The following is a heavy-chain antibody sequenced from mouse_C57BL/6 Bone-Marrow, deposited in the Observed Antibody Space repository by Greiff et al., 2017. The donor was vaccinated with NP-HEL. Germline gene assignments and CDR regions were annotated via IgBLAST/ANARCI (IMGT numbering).Heavy chain of an antibody. V-gene: IGHV5-17*01. CDR3: ARHDGSDY. CDR1: GFTFSDYG. D-gene: IGHD1-1*01. Sequence: EVKLMESGGGLVKPGGSLKLSCAASGFTFSDYGMHWVRQAPEKGLEWVAYISSGSSTIYYADTVKGRFTISRDNAKNTLFLQMTSLRSEDTAMYYCARHDGSDYWGQGTTLTVSS. CDR2: ISSGSSTI. J-gene: IGHJ2*01.